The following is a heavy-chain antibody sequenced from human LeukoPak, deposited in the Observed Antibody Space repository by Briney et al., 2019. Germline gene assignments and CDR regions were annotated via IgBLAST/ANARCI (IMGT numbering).Heavy chain of an antibody. J-gene: IGHJ5*02. CDR2: ISSSGST. D-gene: IGHD3-16*01. V-gene: IGHV4-61*02. Sequence: SETLSLTCTVSGDSISSGDYYWSWIRQPAGKGLEWIGRISSSGSTNYNPSLKSRVTMSVDTSKNQFSLKLSSVTAADTAVYYCARESGLGNWFDPWGQGTLVTVSS. CDR1: GDSISSGDYY. CDR3: ARESGLGNWFDP.